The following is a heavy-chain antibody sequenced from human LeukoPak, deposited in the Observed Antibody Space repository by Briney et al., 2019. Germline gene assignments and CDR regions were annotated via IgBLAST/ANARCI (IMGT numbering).Heavy chain of an antibody. Sequence: WASVKVSCKASGYTFTSYYMHWVRQAPGQGLEWMGIINPSGGSTSYAQKFQARVTMTRHTPTSTVYMELSSLRSEDTAVYYCGRGTVAAGTDYWGQGTLVTVSS. J-gene: IGHJ4*02. V-gene: IGHV1-46*01. CDR2: INPSGGST. D-gene: IGHD6-13*01. CDR3: GRGTVAAGTDY. CDR1: GYTFTSYY.